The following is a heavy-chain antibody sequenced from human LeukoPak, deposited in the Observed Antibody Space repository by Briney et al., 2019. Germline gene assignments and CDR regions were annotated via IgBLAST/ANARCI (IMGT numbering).Heavy chain of an antibody. J-gene: IGHJ4*02. Sequence: GGSLRLSCAASGFTFSTYAMHWVRQAPGKGPEWVAFIRYDGGNKYYADSVKGRFTISRDNSKNTLYLQMNSLRPEDTAVYYCAKDGPRRDGYNDHWGQGTLVTVSS. CDR3: AKDGPRRDGYNDH. D-gene: IGHD5-24*01. V-gene: IGHV3-30*02. CDR1: GFTFSTYA. CDR2: IRYDGGNK.